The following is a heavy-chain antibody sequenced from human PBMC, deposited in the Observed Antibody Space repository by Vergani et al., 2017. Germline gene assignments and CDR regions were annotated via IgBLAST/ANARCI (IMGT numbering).Heavy chain of an antibody. CDR2: ISSSSSTI. J-gene: IGHJ4*02. CDR1: GFTFSSYS. CDR3: ARDLGLLWFGESDY. D-gene: IGHD3-10*01. Sequence: EVQLVESGGGLVQPGGSLRLSCAASGFTFSSYSMNWVRQAPGKGLEWGSYISSSSSTIYYADSVKGRFTISRDNAKNSLYLQMNSLRDEDTAVYYCARDLGLLWFGESDYWGQGTLVTVSS. V-gene: IGHV3-48*02.